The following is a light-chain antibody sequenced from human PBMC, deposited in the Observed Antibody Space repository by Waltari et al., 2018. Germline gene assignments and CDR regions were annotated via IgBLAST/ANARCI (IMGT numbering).Light chain of an antibody. J-gene: IGLJ2*01. Sequence: QFVLTQSPSASASLGASVKLTCTLSRGHTNYAIAWHQQQPKKGPRFLMKLNSDGSHTTGDGIPDRFSGSSSGAERFLTISSLQSEDEGDYYCQTWDTDIHVVFGGGTKL. CDR2: LNSDGSH. CDR1: RGHTNYA. CDR3: QTWDTDIHVV. V-gene: IGLV4-69*01.